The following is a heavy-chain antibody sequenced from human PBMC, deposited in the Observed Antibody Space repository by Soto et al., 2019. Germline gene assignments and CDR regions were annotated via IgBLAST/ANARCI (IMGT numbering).Heavy chain of an antibody. CDR1: GFSFSYYV. CDR3: VKGSTDTRPYYFDS. V-gene: IGHV3-23*01. CDR2: ITGDGGDT. D-gene: IGHD1-26*01. Sequence: DVQLLETGGGLVQPGGSLRVSCAASGFSFSYYVMSWVRQAPGEGLEWVSAITGDGGDTYHSDSVKGRFTISRDNTQNSLFLQMNSLRVEDTAIYYCVKGSTDTRPYYFDSWGQGTLVTVSS. J-gene: IGHJ4*02.